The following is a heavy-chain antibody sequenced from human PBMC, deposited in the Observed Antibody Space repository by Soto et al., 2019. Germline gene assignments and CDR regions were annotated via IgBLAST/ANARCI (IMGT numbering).Heavy chain of an antibody. CDR2: INPATGAA. D-gene: IGHD3-3*01. CDR1: GYPVTAYY. CDR3: ARGGGVGVAGSAAFDM. Sequence: QLHLVQSGAVVKKPGASVTVSCSASGYPVTAYYMHWVRQAPGRGLEWMGGINPATGAAKYTQTCQGRVPVARATSTGRVFKESRGLPSGDTAVFCGARGGGVGVAGSAAFDMWGQGTLVTVSS. V-gene: IGHV1-2*02. J-gene: IGHJ3*02.